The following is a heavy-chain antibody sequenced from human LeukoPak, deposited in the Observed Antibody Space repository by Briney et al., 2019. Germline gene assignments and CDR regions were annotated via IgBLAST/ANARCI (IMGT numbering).Heavy chain of an antibody. CDR3: ARDRTYYYGSGSYNY. Sequence: GASVKVSCKASGYTFTGYYMHWVRQAPGQGLEWMGWINPNSGGTNYAQKFQGRVTMTRDTSISTAYMELSRLRSDDTAVYYCARDRTYYYGSGSYNYWGQGTLVTVSS. V-gene: IGHV1-2*02. D-gene: IGHD3-10*01. J-gene: IGHJ4*02. CDR1: GYTFTGYY. CDR2: INPNSGGT.